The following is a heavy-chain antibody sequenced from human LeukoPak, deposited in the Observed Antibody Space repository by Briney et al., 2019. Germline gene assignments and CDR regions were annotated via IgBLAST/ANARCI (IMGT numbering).Heavy chain of an antibody. D-gene: IGHD1-26*01. V-gene: IGHV3-30*04. CDR2: VPHDGSSA. CDR1: GFTFNSHH. Sequence: QSGGSLRLSCAVSGFTFNSHHMHWVRQAPNKGLDWVAVVPHDGSSASHAASVNGRFTISRDNSKDTVFLQMNSLRVDDTAIYYCARQSLGASGLDHWGQGVLVTVSS. CDR3: ARQSLGASGLDH. J-gene: IGHJ4*02.